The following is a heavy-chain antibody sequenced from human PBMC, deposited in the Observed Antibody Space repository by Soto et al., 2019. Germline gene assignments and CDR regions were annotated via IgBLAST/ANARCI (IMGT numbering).Heavy chain of an antibody. CDR2: IIPIFGTA. D-gene: IGHD2-8*01. Sequence: ASVKVSCKASGGTFSSYAISWLRQAPGQGLEWMGGIIPIFGTANYAQKFQGRVTITADESTSIAYMELSSLRSEDTAVYYCARDNVAARPAAGYYYYYGMDVWGQGTTVTVSS. CDR3: ARDNVAARPAAGYYYYYGMDV. V-gene: IGHV1-69*13. J-gene: IGHJ6*02. CDR1: GGTFSSYA.